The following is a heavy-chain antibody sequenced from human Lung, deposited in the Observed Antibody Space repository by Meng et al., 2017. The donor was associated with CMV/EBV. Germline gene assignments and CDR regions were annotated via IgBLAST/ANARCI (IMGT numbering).Heavy chain of an antibody. CDR2: ISSSGSTI. CDR3: ARVPRSRYYYYGMDV. J-gene: IGHJ6*02. D-gene: IGHD6-6*01. V-gene: IGHV3-48*03. CDR1: GFSFSTYG. Sequence: SCEASGFSFSTYGMHWVRQAPGKGLEWVSYISSSGSTIYYADSVKGRFTISRDNAKNSLYLQMNSLRAEDTAVYYCARVPRSRYYYYGMDVWGQGTTVTVSS.